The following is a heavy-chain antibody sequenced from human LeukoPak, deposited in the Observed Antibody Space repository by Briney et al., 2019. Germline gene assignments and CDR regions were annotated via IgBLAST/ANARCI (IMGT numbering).Heavy chain of an antibody. CDR2: IYYSGST. CDR1: GGSISSYY. J-gene: IGHJ4*02. Sequence: PSETLSLTCTVSGGSISSYYWSWIRQPPGKGLEWIGYIYYSGSTNYNPSLKSRVTISVDTSENQFSLKLSSVTAADTAVYYCAGTNSSSWYEAFDYWGQGTLVTVSS. V-gene: IGHV4-59*01. D-gene: IGHD6-13*01. CDR3: AGTNSSSWYEAFDY.